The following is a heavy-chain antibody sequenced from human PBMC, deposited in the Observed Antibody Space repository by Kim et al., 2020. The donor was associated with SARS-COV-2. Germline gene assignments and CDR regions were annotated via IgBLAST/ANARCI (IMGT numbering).Heavy chain of an antibody. V-gene: IGHV3-74*01. Sequence: VEGRFAISRDNAKHTLYLQLNSLRPEDTAVYYCARASNYDISGYYEFYHHWGQGALVTVSS. CDR3: ARASNYDISGYYEFYHH. J-gene: IGHJ1*01. D-gene: IGHD3-22*01.